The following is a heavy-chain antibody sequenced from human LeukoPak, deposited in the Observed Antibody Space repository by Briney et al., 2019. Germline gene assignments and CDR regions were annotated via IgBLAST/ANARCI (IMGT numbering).Heavy chain of an antibody. CDR3: ARMSSSSWYVRYYYYMDV. J-gene: IGHJ6*03. D-gene: IGHD6-13*01. Sequence: PSETLSLTCAVYGGSFSGYYWSWIRQPPGKGLEWIGEINHSGSTNYNPSLKSRVTISVDTSKNQFSLKLSSVTAADTAVYYCARMSSSSWYVRYYYYMDVWGKGTTVTVSS. CDR2: INHSGST. CDR1: GGSFSGYY. V-gene: IGHV4-34*01.